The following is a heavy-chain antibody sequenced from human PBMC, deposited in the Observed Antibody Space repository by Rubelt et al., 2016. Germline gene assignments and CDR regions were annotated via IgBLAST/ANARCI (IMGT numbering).Heavy chain of an antibody. CDR2: ITDNSGDT. D-gene: IGHD1-1*01. CDR1: GFTFSSNA. V-gene: IGHV3-23*01. J-gene: IGHJ4*02. CDR3: ARGLNWNYYFDY. Sequence: EVQLLESGGGLAQPGGSLRLSCAASGFTFSSNAMSWVRQAPGKGLEWVSTITDNSGDTAYADSVKGRFTISRDNAKNSLYLQMNSLRAEDTALYYCARGLNWNYYFDYWGQGTLVTVSS.